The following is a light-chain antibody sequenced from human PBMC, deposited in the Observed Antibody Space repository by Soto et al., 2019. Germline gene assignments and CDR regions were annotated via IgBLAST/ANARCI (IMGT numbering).Light chain of an antibody. J-gene: IGKJ1*01. CDR2: AAS. V-gene: IGKV3-15*01. Sequence: EIVMTQSPGTLSVSPGERVTLSCRASDSVSTNVAWYQQKVGQAPRLVIYAASTRATGIPDRFSASGSGTDFPLTIASQQSEDFALYYYKQYNKCHRTFGQGTKVEIK. CDR1: DSVSTN. CDR3: KQYNKCHRT.